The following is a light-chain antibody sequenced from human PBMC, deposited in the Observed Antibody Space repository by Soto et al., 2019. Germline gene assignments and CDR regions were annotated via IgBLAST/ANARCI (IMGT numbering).Light chain of an antibody. J-gene: IGKJ1*01. CDR1: QSVSSSY. CDR3: QQYGSSSWT. CDR2: GAS. V-gene: IGKV3-20*01. Sequence: EIVLTQSPGTRSLSPGERATLSCRASQSVSSSYLAWYQQKPGQAPRLLIYGASSRATGIPDRFSGSGSGTDFTLTISRLEPEDFAVYYGQQYGSSSWTFGQGTKVEIK.